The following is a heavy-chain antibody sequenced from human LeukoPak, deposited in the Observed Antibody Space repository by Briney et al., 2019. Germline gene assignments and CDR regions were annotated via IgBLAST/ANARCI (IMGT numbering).Heavy chain of an antibody. CDR1: GGSISSYY. CDR3: ARLKRGLLRLYYYYGMDV. V-gene: IGHV4-59*08. CDR2: IYYSGST. Sequence: SETLSLTCTVSGGSISSYYWSWIRQPPGKGLEWIGYIYYSGSTNYNPSLKSRVTISVDTSKNQFSLKLSSVTAADTAVYYCARLKRGLLRLYYYYGMDVWGQGTTVTVSS. J-gene: IGHJ6*02. D-gene: IGHD3-16*01.